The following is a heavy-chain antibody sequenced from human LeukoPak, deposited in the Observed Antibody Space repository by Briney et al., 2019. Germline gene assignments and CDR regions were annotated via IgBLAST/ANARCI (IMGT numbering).Heavy chain of an antibody. Sequence: GASVKVSCKASGYTFTSYGISWVRQAPGQGLEWMGWISAYNGNTNYAQKLQGRVTMTTDTSTSTAYMELGSLRSDDTAVYYCARGVSCSSTSCYLHWFDPWGQGTLVTVSS. J-gene: IGHJ5*02. D-gene: IGHD2-2*01. CDR1: GYTFTSYG. V-gene: IGHV1-18*01. CDR2: ISAYNGNT. CDR3: ARGVSCSSTSCYLHWFDP.